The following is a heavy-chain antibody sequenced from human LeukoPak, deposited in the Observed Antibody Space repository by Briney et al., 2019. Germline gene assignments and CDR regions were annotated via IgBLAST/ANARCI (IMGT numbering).Heavy chain of an antibody. J-gene: IGHJ6*03. CDR1: GFTFSDYY. CDR3: ARDDWNYAYYYMDV. Sequence: GGSLRLSCAASGFTFSDYYMSWIRQAPGKGLEWVSYISSSGSTIYYADSVKGRFTISRDNAKNSLYLQMNSLRTEDTAVYYCARDDWNYAYYYMDVWGKGTTVTVSS. CDR2: ISSSGSTI. V-gene: IGHV3-11*01. D-gene: IGHD3-9*01.